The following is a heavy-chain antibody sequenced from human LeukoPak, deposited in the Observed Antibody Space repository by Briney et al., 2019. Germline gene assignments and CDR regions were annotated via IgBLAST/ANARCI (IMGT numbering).Heavy chain of an antibody. V-gene: IGHV3-23*01. CDR1: GFTFSSYA. CDR2: ISGSGGST. D-gene: IGHD2/OR15-2a*01. J-gene: IGHJ4*02. CDR3: ATFLADSISSGFEIERHFDY. Sequence: GGSLRLSCAASGFTFSSYAMSWVRQAPGKGLEWVSAISGSGGSTYYADSVKGRFTISRDNSKNTLYLQMNSLRAEDTAVYYCATFLADSISSGFEIERHFDYWGQGTLVTVSS.